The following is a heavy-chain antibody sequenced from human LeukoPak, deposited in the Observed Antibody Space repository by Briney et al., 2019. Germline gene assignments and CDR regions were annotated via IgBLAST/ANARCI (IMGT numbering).Heavy chain of an antibody. CDR1: GFTFSSYA. Sequence: PGGSLRLSCAASGFTFSSYAMRWVRQAPGKGLEWVAVISYDGSNKYYADSVKGRFTISRDNSKNTLYLQMNSLRAEDTAVYYCARDPNVDIVATINPFFDYWGQGTLVTVSS. V-gene: IGHV3-30-3*01. CDR3: ARDPNVDIVATINPFFDY. CDR2: ISYDGSNK. J-gene: IGHJ4*02. D-gene: IGHD5-12*01.